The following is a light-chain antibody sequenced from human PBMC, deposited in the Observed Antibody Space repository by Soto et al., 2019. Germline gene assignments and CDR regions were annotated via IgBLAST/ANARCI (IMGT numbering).Light chain of an antibody. V-gene: IGLV1-40*01. CDR1: SSNIGAGYD. J-gene: IGLJ3*02. CDR2: GNS. Sequence: QSALTQPPSVSGAPGQRVTISCTGSSSNIGAGYDVHWYQQLPGTDPNLLIYGNSNRPSGVPDRFSGSKSGTSASLAITGLRAEDEADYYCQSYDSSLSGWVFGGGTKVTVL. CDR3: QSYDSSLSGWV.